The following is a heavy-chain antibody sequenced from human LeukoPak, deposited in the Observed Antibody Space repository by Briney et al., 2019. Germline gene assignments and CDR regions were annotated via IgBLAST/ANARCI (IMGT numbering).Heavy chain of an antibody. Sequence: TGGSLRLSCAASGFTFSSYWMHWVREAPGEGLVWVSRINSDGTITSYGDSVKGRFTISRDNAKNTLYLQMNSLRVEDTAVYYCADMDSWGEGTTVTVSS. V-gene: IGHV3-74*01. CDR2: INSDGTIT. CDR3: ADMDS. CDR1: GFTFSSYW. J-gene: IGHJ6*04.